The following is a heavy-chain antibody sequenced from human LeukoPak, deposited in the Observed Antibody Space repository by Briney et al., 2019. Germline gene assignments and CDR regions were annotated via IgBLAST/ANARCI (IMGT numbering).Heavy chain of an antibody. J-gene: IGHJ4*02. D-gene: IGHD6-6*01. CDR2: IYYSGST. V-gene: IGHV4-59*01. CDR1: GGSISSYY. Sequence: SETLSLTCTVSGGSISSYYWSWIRQPPGKGLEWIGYIYYSGSTNYSPSLKSRVTISVDTSKNQFSLKLSSVTAADTAVYYCARGGSSSSSFGYWGQGTLVTVSS. CDR3: ARGGSSSSSFGY.